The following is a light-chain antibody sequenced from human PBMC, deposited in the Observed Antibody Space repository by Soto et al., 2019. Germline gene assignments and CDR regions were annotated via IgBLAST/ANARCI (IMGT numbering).Light chain of an antibody. CDR3: QQSYNTPRT. CDR1: QSISSY. Sequence: DIQMTQSPSSLSASVGDRVTITCRASQSISSYLNWYQQKPGKAPNLLIYATSSLHSGVPSRFSGSGSGTDFTLTISSLQPEDFATYYCQQSYNTPRTFGQGTKVEIE. V-gene: IGKV1-39*01. CDR2: ATS. J-gene: IGKJ1*01.